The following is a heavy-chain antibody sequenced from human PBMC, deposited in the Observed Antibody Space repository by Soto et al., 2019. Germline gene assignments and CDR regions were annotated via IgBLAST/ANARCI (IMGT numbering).Heavy chain of an antibody. V-gene: IGHV1-18*01. CDR2: ISAYNGNT. Sequence: ASVKVSCKASGYTFTSYVISWVRQAPGQGLEWMGWISAYNGNTNYAQKLQGRVTMTTDTSTSTAYMELRSLRSDDTAVYYCARGWEYYDILTGYSWFDPWGQGTLVTVSS. J-gene: IGHJ5*02. CDR3: ARGWEYYDILTGYSWFDP. CDR1: GYTFTSYV. D-gene: IGHD3-9*01.